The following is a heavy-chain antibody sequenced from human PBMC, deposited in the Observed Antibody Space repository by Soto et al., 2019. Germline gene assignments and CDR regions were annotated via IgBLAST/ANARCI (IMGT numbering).Heavy chain of an antibody. CDR2: ISAYNGNT. CDR3: ARDFTGWPPDGVDY. D-gene: IGHD3-16*01. J-gene: IGHJ4*02. Sequence: QVQLVQSGAEVKKPGASVKVSCKASGYTFTSYAISWVRQAPGQGLEWMGWISAYNGNTNYAQNLRGRVTMTTDASPRTAYMELRSLRYDDTAMYYCARDFTGWPPDGVDYWGQGTQVTVSS. CDR1: GYTFTSYA. V-gene: IGHV1-18*01.